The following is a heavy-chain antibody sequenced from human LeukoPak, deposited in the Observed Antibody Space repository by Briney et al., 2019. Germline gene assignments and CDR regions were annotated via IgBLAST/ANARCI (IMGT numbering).Heavy chain of an antibody. CDR3: ARRARAYSHPYDY. V-gene: IGHV3-30-3*01. CDR1: GFTFSSHA. J-gene: IGHJ4*02. D-gene: IGHD4/OR15-4a*01. Sequence: GGSLRLSCAASGFTFSSHAMVWVRQAPGKGLEWVSFISYDGSNKVHADSVMGRFTISRDNSKNAVDLQLNSLRDEDTAVYYCARRARAYSHPYDYWGQGTLVTVSS. CDR2: ISYDGSNK.